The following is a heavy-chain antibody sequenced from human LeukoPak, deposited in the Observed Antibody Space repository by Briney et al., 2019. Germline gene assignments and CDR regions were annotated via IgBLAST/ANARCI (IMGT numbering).Heavy chain of an antibody. CDR3: ARELNYDSSGYYFDY. J-gene: IGHJ4*02. Sequence: GASVKVSCKASGYTFTVYFMHWVRQAPGQGLEWMGWINPNSGGTNYAQKFQGRVTMTGDTSISTAYMELSRLRSDDTAVYYCARELNYDSSGYYFDYWGQGTLVTVSS. D-gene: IGHD3-22*01. CDR1: GYTFTVYF. V-gene: IGHV1-2*02. CDR2: INPNSGGT.